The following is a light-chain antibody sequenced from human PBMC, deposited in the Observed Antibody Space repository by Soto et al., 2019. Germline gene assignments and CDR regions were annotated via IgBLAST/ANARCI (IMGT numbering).Light chain of an antibody. CDR3: QHYYSYPWT. J-gene: IGKJ1*01. CDR2: AAS. V-gene: IGKV1-8*01. Sequence: AIRMTQSPSSLSASTGDRVTITCRASQGISSYLAWYQQKPGKAPKLLIYAASTLQSGVPSRFSGSGSGTDFTLTISCLQSEDFATYYCQHYYSYPWTFGHGTKVEIK. CDR1: QGISSY.